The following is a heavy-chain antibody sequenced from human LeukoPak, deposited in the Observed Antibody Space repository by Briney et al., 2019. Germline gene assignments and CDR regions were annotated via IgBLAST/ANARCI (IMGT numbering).Heavy chain of an antibody. J-gene: IGHJ3*02. CDR3: ARLSQQTFDI. Sequence: ASVKVSCKASGYTFTTYYMHWVRQAPGQGLEWMGIIDTSGGSTSYAQKCQGRVTMTRDTSTSTVYMELSSLRSDDTAVYYCARLSQQTFDIWGQGTLVTVSS. CDR2: IDTSGGST. V-gene: IGHV1-46*01. CDR1: GYTFTTYY.